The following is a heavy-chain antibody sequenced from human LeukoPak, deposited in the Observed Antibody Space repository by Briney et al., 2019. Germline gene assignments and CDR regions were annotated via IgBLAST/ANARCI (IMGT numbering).Heavy chain of an antibody. V-gene: IGHV3-20*04. CDR2: INWNGGST. CDR3: ARDQYYGSGSYSFDY. CDR1: GFTFSSYA. J-gene: IGHJ4*02. D-gene: IGHD3-10*01. Sequence: GGSLRLSCAASGFTFSSYAMSWVRQAPGKGLEWVSGINWNGGSTGYADSVKGRFTISRDNAKNSLYLQMNSLRAEDTALYYCARDQYYGSGSYSFDYWGQGTLVTVSS.